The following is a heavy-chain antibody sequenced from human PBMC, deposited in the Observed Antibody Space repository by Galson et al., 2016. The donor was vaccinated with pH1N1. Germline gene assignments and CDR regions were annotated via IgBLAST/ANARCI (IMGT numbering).Heavy chain of an antibody. CDR3: ASVGGTAATGETD. V-gene: IGHV1-2*06. CDR2: VDPKTGGT. D-gene: IGHD6-13*01. CDR1: GYRFSNYY. J-gene: IGHJ4*01. Sequence: SVKVSCKASGYRFSNYYVHWVRQAPGHGLEWIGRVDPKTGGTKYAQKFQGRVTMTSDKSTTTGYMELTRLKSGDTALYYCASVGGTAATGETDWSQGTLITVSS.